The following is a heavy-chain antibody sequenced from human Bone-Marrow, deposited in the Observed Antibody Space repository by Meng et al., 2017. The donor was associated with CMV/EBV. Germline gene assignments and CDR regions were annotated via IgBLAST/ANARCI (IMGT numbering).Heavy chain of an antibody. J-gene: IGHJ6*02. CDR1: GYTFTGYY. V-gene: IGHV1-2*02. Sequence: SVKVSCKASGYTFTGYYMHWVRQAPGQGLEWMGWINPNSGGTNYAQKFQGRVTMTRDTSISTAYMELSRLRSDDTAVYYCARECGIAAALLDYGMDVWGQGTTVTVSS. CDR2: INPNSGGT. D-gene: IGHD6-13*01. CDR3: ARECGIAAALLDYGMDV.